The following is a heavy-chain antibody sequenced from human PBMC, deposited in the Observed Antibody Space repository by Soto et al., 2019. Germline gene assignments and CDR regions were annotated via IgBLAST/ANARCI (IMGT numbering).Heavy chain of an antibody. J-gene: IGHJ5*02. V-gene: IGHV3-23*01. CDR1: GFTFSSYA. CDR3: AKPVVVVVARKDNWFDP. D-gene: IGHD2-2*01. CDR2: ISGSGGST. Sequence: EVQLLESGGGLAQPGGSLRLSCAASGFTFSSYAMSWVRQAPGKGLEWVSAISGSGGSTYYADSVKGRFTISRDNSKNTLYLQMNSLRAEDTAVYYCAKPVVVVVARKDNWFDPWGQGTLVTVSS.